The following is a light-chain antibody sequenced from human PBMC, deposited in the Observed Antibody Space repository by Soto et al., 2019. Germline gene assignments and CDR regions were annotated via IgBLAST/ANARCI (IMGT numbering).Light chain of an antibody. V-gene: IGKV1-5*03. CDR2: KAS. Sequence: DIQMTQSPSTLSASVGDSVTITCRASQSINIWVAWFQQRAGKAPRLLIQKASRLQSGVPSRFSGSGSGTEFTLTISGLQPEDFATYYCLQYNRLWTFGQGTKVAFK. CDR3: LQYNRLWT. J-gene: IGKJ1*01. CDR1: QSINIW.